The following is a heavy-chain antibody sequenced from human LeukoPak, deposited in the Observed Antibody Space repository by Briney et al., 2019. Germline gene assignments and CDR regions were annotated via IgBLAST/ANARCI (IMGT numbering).Heavy chain of an antibody. CDR3: ARVWIDSGIYYDDRGAFDY. V-gene: IGHV4-34*01. CDR2: IYHGGST. CDR1: GGSFSGYY. J-gene: IGHJ4*02. Sequence: PSETLSLTCAVYGGSFSGYYWSWIRQPPGKGLEWIGNIYHGGSTYYNPSLKSRVTISVDTSKNQFSLKLNSVTAADTAVYYCARVWIDSGIYYDDRGAFDYWGQGTLVTVSS. D-gene: IGHD1-26*01.